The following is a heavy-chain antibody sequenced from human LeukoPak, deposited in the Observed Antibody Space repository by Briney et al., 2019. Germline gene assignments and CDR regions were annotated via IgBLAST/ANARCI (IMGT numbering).Heavy chain of an antibody. D-gene: IGHD5-12*01. Sequence: ASVKVSCKASGYTFTGYYMHWVRQAPGQVLEWMGWINPNSGGTNYAQKFQGRVTMTRDTSISTAYMELSRLRSDDTAVYYCAREYRVAKGVGYWGQGTLVTVSS. V-gene: IGHV1-2*02. J-gene: IGHJ4*02. CDR2: INPNSGGT. CDR3: AREYRVAKGVGY. CDR1: GYTFTGYY.